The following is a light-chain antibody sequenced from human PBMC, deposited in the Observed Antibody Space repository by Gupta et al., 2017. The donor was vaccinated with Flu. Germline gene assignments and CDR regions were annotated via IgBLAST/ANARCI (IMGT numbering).Light chain of an antibody. Sequence: DIVMTQSPDSLAVSLGERATMNCRSNQSLLYRSNNKNYLAWYQQKAGQPPKLLIYWASTREAGVPDRFSGSGSGTDFTLTISSRQAEDVAVYFCQQYYGRPPITFGQGTRLEI. J-gene: IGKJ5*01. CDR2: WAS. CDR1: QSLLYRSNNKNY. V-gene: IGKV4-1*01. CDR3: QQYYGRPPIT.